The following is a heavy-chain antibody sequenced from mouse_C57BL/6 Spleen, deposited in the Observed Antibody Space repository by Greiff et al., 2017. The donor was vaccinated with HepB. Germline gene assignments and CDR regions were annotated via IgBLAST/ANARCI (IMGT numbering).Heavy chain of an antibody. J-gene: IGHJ2*01. Sequence: VQLQQPGAELVKPGASVKMSCKASGYTFTSYWITWVKQRPGQGLEWIGDIYPGSGSTNYNEKFKSKATLTVDTSSSTAYMQLSSLTSEDSAVYYCARQGDYDGTPDDWGQGTTLTVSS. CDR2: IYPGSGST. CDR3: ARQGDYDGTPDD. CDR1: GYTFTSYW. V-gene: IGHV1-55*01. D-gene: IGHD2-4*01.